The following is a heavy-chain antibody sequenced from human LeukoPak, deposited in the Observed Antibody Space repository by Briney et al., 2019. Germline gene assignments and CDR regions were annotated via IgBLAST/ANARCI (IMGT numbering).Heavy chain of an antibody. J-gene: IGHJ4*02. Sequence: SETLSLTCTVSGGSIRSNYWGWIRQPPGKGLEFIGHIYYTGSTNYNPSLRSRVTISLDTSKNQFSLRLGSVIAADTAVYYCARAPCSGGSCQEGLDSWGQGTLVTVSS. D-gene: IGHD2-15*01. CDR3: ARAPCSGGSCQEGLDS. CDR1: GGSIRSNY. CDR2: IYYTGST. V-gene: IGHV4-59*08.